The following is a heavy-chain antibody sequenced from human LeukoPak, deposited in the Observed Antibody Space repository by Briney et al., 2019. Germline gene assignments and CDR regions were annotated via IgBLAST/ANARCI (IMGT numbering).Heavy chain of an antibody. Sequence: PGGSLRLSCAASGFTFGSYWMHWVRQAPGEGLVWVSRVDNDGSSTNYADSAKGRFTISRDSAKNTLYLQMSSLRAEDTAMYYCARGNYGRFDPWGQGTLVTVSS. D-gene: IGHD1-7*01. J-gene: IGHJ5*02. CDR3: ARGNYGRFDP. CDR1: GFTFGSYW. V-gene: IGHV3-74*01. CDR2: VDNDGSST.